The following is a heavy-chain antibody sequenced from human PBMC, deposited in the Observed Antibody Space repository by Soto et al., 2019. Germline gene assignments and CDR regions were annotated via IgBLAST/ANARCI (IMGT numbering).Heavy chain of an antibody. CDR1: GYTFTNYG. Sequence: ASVKVSCKASGYTFTNYGVSWVRQAPGQGLEWMGWISAYNGKANYAHNIQGRVTMTIDTSTSTAYMELRSLRSDDTAVYYCARQHNDLWSDSPDFDYWGQGTLVTVPQ. D-gene: IGHD3-3*01. CDR2: ISAYNGKA. V-gene: IGHV1-18*04. CDR3: ARQHNDLWSDSPDFDY. J-gene: IGHJ4*02.